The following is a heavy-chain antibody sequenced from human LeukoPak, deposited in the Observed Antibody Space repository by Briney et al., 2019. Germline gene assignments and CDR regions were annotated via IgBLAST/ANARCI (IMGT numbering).Heavy chain of an antibody. CDR2: INHSGST. V-gene: IGHV4-34*01. J-gene: IGHJ4*02. CDR3: ARAPYSSSWLN. Sequence: SETLSLTCAVYGGSFSGYHWSWIRQPPGKGLEWIGEINHSGSTNYNPSLKSRVTISVDTSKNQFSLKLSSVTAADTAVYYCARAPYSSSWLNWGQGTLVTVSS. CDR1: GGSFSGYH. D-gene: IGHD6-13*01.